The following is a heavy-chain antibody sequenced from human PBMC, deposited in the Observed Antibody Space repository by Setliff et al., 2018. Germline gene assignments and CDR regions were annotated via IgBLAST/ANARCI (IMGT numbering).Heavy chain of an antibody. CDR3: ASHPRVTIFGVVAFDY. CDR2: MYSSGST. J-gene: IGHJ4*02. Sequence: PSETLSLTCTVSGGPINSDRYYWGWIRQPPGKGLEWIGSMYSSGSTYYNPSLKSRVTISVXTSQNQFSLKLSSVTAADTAAYYCASHPRVTIFGVVAFDYWGQGILVTVSS. D-gene: IGHD3-3*01. CDR1: GGPINSDRYY. V-gene: IGHV4-39*01.